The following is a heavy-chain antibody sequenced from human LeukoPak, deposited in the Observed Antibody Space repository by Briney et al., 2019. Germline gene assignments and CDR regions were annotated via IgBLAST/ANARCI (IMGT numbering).Heavy chain of an antibody. V-gene: IGHV1-18*01. Sequence: ASVKVSCKASGYTFTSYGISWVRQAPGQGLEWMGWISAYNGNTNYAQKLQGRVTMTTDTSTSTAYMELRSLRSDDTAVYYCAKWLRSPSWFDSWGQGTLVTVSS. CDR2: ISAYNGNT. D-gene: IGHD5-24*01. J-gene: IGHJ5*01. CDR3: AKWLRSPSWFDS. CDR1: GYTFTSYG.